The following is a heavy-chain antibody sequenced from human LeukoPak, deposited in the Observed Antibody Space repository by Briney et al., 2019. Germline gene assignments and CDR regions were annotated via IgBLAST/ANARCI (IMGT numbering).Heavy chain of an antibody. CDR2: IYPGDSDT. CDR3: AKVKDATSWKYFFDY. Sequence: GESLKISFQGSGYSFTTYWIGWVRQMPGKGLEWMGIIYPGDSDTRYSPSFQGRVTISADKSISTAYLQWSSLKASDTAMYYCAKVKDATSWKYFFDYWGQGTLVTVSS. D-gene: IGHD2-2*01. J-gene: IGHJ4*02. V-gene: IGHV5-51*01. CDR1: GYSFTTYW.